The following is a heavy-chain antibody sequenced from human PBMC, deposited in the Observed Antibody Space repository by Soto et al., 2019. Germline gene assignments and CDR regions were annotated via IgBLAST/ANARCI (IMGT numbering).Heavy chain of an antibody. D-gene: IGHD3-3*01. CDR3: AKDLGGLRFLEWFPDY. CDR2: ISGSGGST. CDR1: GFTFSSYA. J-gene: IGHJ4*02. Sequence: GGSLRLSCAASGFTFSSYAMSWVRQAPGKGLKWVSAISGSGGSTYYADSVKGRFTISRDNSKNTLYLQMNSLRAEDTAVYYCAKDLGGLRFLEWFPDYWGQGTLVTVSS. V-gene: IGHV3-23*01.